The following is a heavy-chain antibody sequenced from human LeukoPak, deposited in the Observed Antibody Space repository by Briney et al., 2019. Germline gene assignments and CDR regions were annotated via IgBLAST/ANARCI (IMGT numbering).Heavy chain of an antibody. CDR3: ARGDYYGSGSSPRHDY. CDR1: GYSISSGYY. Sequence: SETLSLTCAVSGYSISSGYYWGWIRQPPGKGLEWIGSIYHSGSTYYNPSLKSRFTISVDTSKNQFSLKLSSVTAADTAVYYCARGDYYGSGSSPRHDYWGQGTLVTVSS. D-gene: IGHD3-10*01. J-gene: IGHJ4*02. CDR2: IYHSGST. V-gene: IGHV4-38-2*01.